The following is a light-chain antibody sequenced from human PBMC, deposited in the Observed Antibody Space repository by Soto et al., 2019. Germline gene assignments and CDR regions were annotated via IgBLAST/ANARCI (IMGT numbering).Light chain of an antibody. Sequence: DIQMTQSPSSLAASVGDRVTITCRASQGIIDYLAWYQQKPGKAPKLLIYAASTLQSGVPSRFSGSGAGTDFTLTITSLQPEDVATYYCQNYNSAPRTFGQGTKVEIK. V-gene: IGKV1-27*01. CDR1: QGIIDY. CDR3: QNYNSAPRT. CDR2: AAS. J-gene: IGKJ1*01.